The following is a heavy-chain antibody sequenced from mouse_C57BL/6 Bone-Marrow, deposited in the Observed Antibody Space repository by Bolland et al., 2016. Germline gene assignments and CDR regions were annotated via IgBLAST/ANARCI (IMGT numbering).Heavy chain of an antibody. Sequence: YNEKFKGKATLTADKSSSTAYMQLSSLTSEDSAVYFCASSGTTAYYFDYWGQGTS. V-gene: IGHV1-54*01. D-gene: IGHD1-2*01. J-gene: IGHJ2*02. CDR3: ASSGTTAYYFDY.